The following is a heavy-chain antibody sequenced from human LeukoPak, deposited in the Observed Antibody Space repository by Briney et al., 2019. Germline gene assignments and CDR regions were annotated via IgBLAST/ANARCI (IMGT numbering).Heavy chain of an antibody. D-gene: IGHD3-3*01. CDR1: GFTFSSSW. J-gene: IGHJ3*01. CDR2: ISSDGITT. Sequence: PGGSLRLSCAASGFTFSSSWMHWVRQVPGKGLVWVSRISSDGITTNYADSVKGRFTISRDNAKNTVYLQMNSLRAEDTAMYYCARMEVAWGQGTIVTVSS. CDR3: ARMEVA. V-gene: IGHV3-74*01.